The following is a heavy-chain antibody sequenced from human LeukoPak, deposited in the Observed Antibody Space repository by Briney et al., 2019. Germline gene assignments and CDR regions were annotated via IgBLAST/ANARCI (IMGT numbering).Heavy chain of an antibody. J-gene: IGHJ4*02. CDR3: ARGRYDFWSGYYIGINY. V-gene: IGHV1-8*01. CDR2: MNPNSGNT. CDR1: GYTFTSYD. Sequence: ASVEVSCKASGYTFTSYDINWVRQATGQGLEWMGWMNPNSGNTGYAQKFQGRVTMTRNTSISTAYIELSSLRCEDTAVYYCARGRYDFWSGYYIGINYWGQGTLVTVSS. D-gene: IGHD3-3*01.